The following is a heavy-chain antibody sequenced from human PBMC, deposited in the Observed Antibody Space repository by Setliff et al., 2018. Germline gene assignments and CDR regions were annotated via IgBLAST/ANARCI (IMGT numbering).Heavy chain of an antibody. Sequence: ASVKVSCKTSGYTFNTYGISWVRQAPGQGLEWMGWISCYNGDRRYAQSLQGRVTVTTDTSTNTVYMELRSLRSDDTALYYCARVRPCGADCSTGVGGPFDFDFWGQGTLGTVS. CDR1: GYTFNTYG. D-gene: IGHD2-21*02. CDR2: ISCYNGDR. V-gene: IGHV1-18*01. J-gene: IGHJ4*02. CDR3: ARVRPCGADCSTGVGGPFDFDF.